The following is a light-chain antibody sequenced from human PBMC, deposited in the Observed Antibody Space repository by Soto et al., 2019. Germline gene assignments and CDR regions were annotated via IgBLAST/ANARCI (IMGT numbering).Light chain of an antibody. Sequence: EIVLTQSPGTLSLSPGERATLSCRASQSVSSSYLAWYQQKPGQAPRLLMYGGSSRATGIPDRFSGSGSGTDFTLTISRLEPEDFAVYYCQQYGSSPRTFGQGTKVEIK. J-gene: IGKJ1*01. CDR2: GGS. V-gene: IGKV3-20*01. CDR3: QQYGSSPRT. CDR1: QSVSSSY.